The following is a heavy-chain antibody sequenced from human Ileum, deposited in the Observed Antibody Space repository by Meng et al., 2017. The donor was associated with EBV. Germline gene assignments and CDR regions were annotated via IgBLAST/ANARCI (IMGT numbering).Heavy chain of an antibody. CDR3: ARDPTGGEDHQRV. CDR1: GGSISSSNR. V-gene: IGHV4-4*03. CDR2: IYHSGIT. J-gene: IGHJ4*02. Sequence: QVLLQDSGPGLFKPPGTLSLTCAVSGGSISSSNRWSWVRQPPGKGLEWIGKIYHSGITIYNPSLKSRVTMSVDNSKNQFSLKLNSMTAADTAVYYCARDPTGGEDHQRVWGQGTLVTVSS. D-gene: IGHD1-14*01.